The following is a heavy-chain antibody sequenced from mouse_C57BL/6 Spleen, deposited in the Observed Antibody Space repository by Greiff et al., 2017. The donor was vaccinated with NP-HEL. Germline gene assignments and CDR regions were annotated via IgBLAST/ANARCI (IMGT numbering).Heavy chain of an antibody. CDR3: ARSGGREDAMDY. CDR1: GYAFSSYW. J-gene: IGHJ4*01. Sequence: VQLQQSGAELVKPGASVKISCKASGYAFSSYWMNWVKQRPGKGLEWIGQIYPGDGDTNYNGKFKGKATLTADKSSSTAYMQLSSLTSEDSAVYFCARSGGREDAMDYWGQGTSVTVSS. D-gene: IGHD3-2*02. V-gene: IGHV1-80*01. CDR2: IYPGDGDT.